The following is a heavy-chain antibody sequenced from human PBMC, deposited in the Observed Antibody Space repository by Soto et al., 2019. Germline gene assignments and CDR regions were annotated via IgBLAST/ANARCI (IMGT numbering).Heavy chain of an antibody. D-gene: IGHD3-10*01. CDR1: GFTFDAYG. Sequence: QVQLVESGGGVVQPGRSLRLSCAAFGFTFDAYGIHWVRQAPGKGLEWVAVISHDGSHKYYADSVKGRFTISRDSSKRTLSLQMNSLRPEDTAVYYCAKDKTYGYYYGSGSYYNWYFDLWGRGTLVTVSS. CDR3: AKDKTYGYYYGSGSYYNWYFDL. J-gene: IGHJ2*01. V-gene: IGHV3-30*18. CDR2: ISHDGSHK.